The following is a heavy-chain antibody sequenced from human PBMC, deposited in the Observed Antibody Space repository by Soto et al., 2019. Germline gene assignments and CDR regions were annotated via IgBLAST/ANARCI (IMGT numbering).Heavy chain of an antibody. V-gene: IGHV4-34*01. J-gene: IGHJ6*02. CDR2: INHSGST. CDR1: GGSFSGYY. CDR3: ARNEERGYSSSWYKYYYYYGMDV. D-gene: IGHD6-13*01. Sequence: SETLSLTCAVYGGSFSGYYWSWIRQPPGKWLEWIGEINHSGSTNYNPSLKSRVTISVDTSKNQFSLKLSSVTAADTAVYYCARNEERGYSSSWYKYYYYYGMDVWGQGTTVTV.